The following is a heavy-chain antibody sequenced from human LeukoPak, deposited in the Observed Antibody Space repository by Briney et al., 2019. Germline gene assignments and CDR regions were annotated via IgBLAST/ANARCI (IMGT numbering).Heavy chain of an antibody. CDR1: GFTFSSYW. CDR2: IKQDGSEK. CDR3: ARDIVDSSSWYYFDY. Sequence: PGGSLRLSCAASGFTFSSYWMSWVRQAPGKGLEWVANIKQDGSEKYYADSVKGRFTISRDNAKNSLYLQMNSLRAEDTAVYYCARDIVDSSSWYYFDYWGQGTLVTVSS. D-gene: IGHD6-13*01. J-gene: IGHJ4*02. V-gene: IGHV3-7*01.